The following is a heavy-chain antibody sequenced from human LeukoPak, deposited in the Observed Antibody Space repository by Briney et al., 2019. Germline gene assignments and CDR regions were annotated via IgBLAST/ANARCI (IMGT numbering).Heavy chain of an antibody. Sequence: GGSLRLSCAASGFTFSSYGMHWVRQAPGKGLEWVAVISYDGSNKYYADSVKGRFTISRDNSKNTLYLQTNSLRAEDTAVYYCAKADSSGWYGGDFDYWGQGTLVTVSS. V-gene: IGHV3-30*18. CDR3: AKADSSGWYGGDFDY. CDR1: GFTFSSYG. J-gene: IGHJ4*02. D-gene: IGHD6-19*01. CDR2: ISYDGSNK.